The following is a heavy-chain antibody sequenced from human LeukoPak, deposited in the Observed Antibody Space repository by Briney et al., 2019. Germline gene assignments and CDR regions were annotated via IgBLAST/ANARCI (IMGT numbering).Heavy chain of an antibody. D-gene: IGHD6-19*01. Sequence: SVKVSCKASGFTFTSSAMQWVRQARGQRLEWIGWIVVGSGNTNYAQKFQERVTITRDMSTSTAYMELSSLRSEDTAVYYCAGDPDSSGWYGGGDYWGQGTLVTVSS. CDR2: IVVGSGNT. J-gene: IGHJ4*02. V-gene: IGHV1-58*02. CDR1: GFTFTSSA. CDR3: AGDPDSSGWYGGGDY.